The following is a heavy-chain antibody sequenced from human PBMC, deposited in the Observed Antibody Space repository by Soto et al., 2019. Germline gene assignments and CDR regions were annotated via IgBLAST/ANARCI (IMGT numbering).Heavy chain of an antibody. CDR1: GFTFSSYG. Sequence: GGSLRLSCAASGFTFSSYGMHWVRQAPGKGLEWVAVIWYDGSNKYYADSVKGRFTISRDNSKNTLYLQMNSLRAEDTAVYYCARDSANRPSGYDTKVYYYYGMDVWGQGTTVTVSS. CDR3: ARDSANRPSGYDTKVYYYYGMDV. CDR2: IWYDGSNK. V-gene: IGHV3-33*01. D-gene: IGHD5-12*01. J-gene: IGHJ6*02.